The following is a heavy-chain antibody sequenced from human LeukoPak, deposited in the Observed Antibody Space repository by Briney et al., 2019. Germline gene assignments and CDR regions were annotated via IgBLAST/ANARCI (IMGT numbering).Heavy chain of an antibody. CDR1: GYTFTSYS. V-gene: IGHV1-18*01. D-gene: IGHD3-16*02. J-gene: IGHJ4*02. Sequence: GASVKVSCKASGYTFTSYSIRWVRQAPGQGLEWMGWISAYNGNTNYAQKLQGRVTMTTDTSTSTAYMELRSLRSDDTAVYYCARDQAITFGGVIVNPYYFDYWGQGTLVSVSS. CDR2: ISAYNGNT. CDR3: ARDQAITFGGVIVNPYYFDY.